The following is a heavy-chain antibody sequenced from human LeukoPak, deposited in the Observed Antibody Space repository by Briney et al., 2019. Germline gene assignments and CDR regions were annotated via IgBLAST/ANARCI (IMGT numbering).Heavy chain of an antibody. J-gene: IGHJ4*02. CDR1: GYTFTSHG. CDR3: ARDRELVGPKLTDY. D-gene: IGHD1-26*01. V-gene: IGHV1-18*01. Sequence: PVASVKVSCKASGYTFTSHGISWVRQAPGQGLEWMGWISTYNGNTNYAQKLQGRVTMTTDTSTTTAYMELRSLRSDDTAVYYCARDRELVGPKLTDYWGQGTLVTVSS. CDR2: ISTYNGNT.